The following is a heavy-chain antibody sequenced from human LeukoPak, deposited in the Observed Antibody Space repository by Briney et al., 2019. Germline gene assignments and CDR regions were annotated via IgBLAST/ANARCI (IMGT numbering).Heavy chain of an antibody. Sequence: PGGSLRLSCAASGFTFSSYAMSWVRQAPGKALEWVSAISGSGGSTYYADSVKGRFTISRDNSKNTLYLQMNSLRAEDTAVYYCAKPLGHIVVVPAASPNTETIYSLRDWGQGTLVTVSS. CDR1: GFTFSSYA. D-gene: IGHD2-2*01. J-gene: IGHJ4*02. CDR3: AKPLGHIVVVPAASPNTETIYSLRD. CDR2: ISGSGGST. V-gene: IGHV3-23*01.